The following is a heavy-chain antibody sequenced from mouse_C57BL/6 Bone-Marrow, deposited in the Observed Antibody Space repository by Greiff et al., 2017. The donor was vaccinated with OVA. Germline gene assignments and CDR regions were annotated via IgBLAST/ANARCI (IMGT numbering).Heavy chain of an antibody. J-gene: IGHJ4*01. CDR3: TRGNYGKGSPMDY. V-gene: IGHV5-9-1*02. Sequence: EVMLVESGEGLVKPGGSLKLSCAASGFTFSSYAMSWVRQTPEQRLEWVAYISSGGDYIYYADTVQGRFTISRDNARNTLYLQMSSLKSEDTAMDYCTRGNYGKGSPMDYWGQGTSVTVSS. CDR2: ISSGGDYI. D-gene: IGHD1-1*01. CDR1: GFTFSSYA.